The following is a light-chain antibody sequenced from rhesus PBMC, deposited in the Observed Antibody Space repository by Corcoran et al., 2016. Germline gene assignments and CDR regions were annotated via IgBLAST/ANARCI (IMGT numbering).Light chain of an antibody. V-gene: IGLV10-114*01. Sequence: QAGLTQPPSVSKGLRQTATLTCTGNSNNVGNQGAAWLQQHQGHPPKLLSYRNNNRPSGISERFAASRSGNTASLTITGLQPEDEADYYCSAWDSSLSADVFGSGTKFTVL. CDR3: SAWDSSLSADV. CDR2: RNN. J-gene: IGLJ6*01. CDR1: SNNVGNQG.